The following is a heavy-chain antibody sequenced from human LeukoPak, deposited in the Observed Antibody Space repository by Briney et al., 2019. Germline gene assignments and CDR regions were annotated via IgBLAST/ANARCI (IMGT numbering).Heavy chain of an antibody. CDR2: INPNSGGT. V-gene: IGHV1-2*02. CDR1: GYTFRDHY. Sequence: ASVKVSCKASGYTFRDHYMHWVRQAPGQGLEWMGWINPNSGGTNYAQKFQGRVTMTRDTSISTAYMELSRLRSDDTAVYYCARASYYDFWSGYYPFDYWGQGTLVTVSS. J-gene: IGHJ4*02. CDR3: ARASYYDFWSGYYPFDY. D-gene: IGHD3-3*01.